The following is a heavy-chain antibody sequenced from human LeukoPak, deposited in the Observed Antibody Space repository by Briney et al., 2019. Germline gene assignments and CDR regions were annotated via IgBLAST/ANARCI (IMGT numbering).Heavy chain of an antibody. V-gene: IGHV3-66*01. J-gene: IGHJ4*02. D-gene: IGHD3-9*01. CDR1: GFTVSSNY. Sequence: GGSLRLSCAASGFTVSSNYMSWVRQAPGKGLEWVSVIYSGGSTYYADSVKGRFTISRDNSKNTLYLQMNSLRAEDTAVYYCARGPQNYDILTGYYPSPFDYWGQGTLVTVPS. CDR2: IYSGGST. CDR3: ARGPQNYDILTGYYPSPFDY.